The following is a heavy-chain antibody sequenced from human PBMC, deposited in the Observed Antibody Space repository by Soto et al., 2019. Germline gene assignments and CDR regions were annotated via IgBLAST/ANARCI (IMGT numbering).Heavy chain of an antibody. D-gene: IGHD6-19*01. CDR2: ISYDGSNK. CDR3: ARDRNSLAVAGTSYYYGMDV. CDR1: GFTFSSYA. V-gene: IGHV3-30-3*01. Sequence: GGSLRLSCAASGFTFSSYAMHWVRQAPGKGLEWVAVISYDGSNKYYADSVKGRFTISRDNSKNTLYLQMNSLRAEDTAVYYCARDRNSLAVAGTSYYYGMDVWGQGTTVTVSS. J-gene: IGHJ6*02.